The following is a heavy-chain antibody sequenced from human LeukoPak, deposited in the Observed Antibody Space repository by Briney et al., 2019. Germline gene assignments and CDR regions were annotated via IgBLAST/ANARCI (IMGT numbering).Heavy chain of an antibody. Sequence: SQTLCLTCTVSGASISSGGYDWSWIRQRPGKGVGGIGYIYYSGSTYYNPSLKSRVTISVATSKTQFSLKLSSVTAADTAVYSCARTSADYGSGSYFDYWGQGTLVTVSS. CDR3: ARTSADYGSGSYFDY. CDR2: IYYSGST. D-gene: IGHD3-10*01. J-gene: IGHJ4*02. V-gene: IGHV4-31*03. CDR1: GASISSGGYD.